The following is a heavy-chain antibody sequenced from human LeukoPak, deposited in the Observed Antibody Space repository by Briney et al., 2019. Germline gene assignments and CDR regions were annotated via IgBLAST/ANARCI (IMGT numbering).Heavy chain of an antibody. Sequence: SETLSLTCAVYGGSFSGYYWSWIRQPPGKGLEWIGYIYYSGGTNYNPSLKSRVTISVDTSKNQFSLKLSSVTAADTAVYYCARDPGGYYDRGVSWFDPWGQGTLVTVSS. CDR1: GGSFSGYY. D-gene: IGHD3-22*01. CDR2: IYYSGGT. V-gene: IGHV4-59*01. CDR3: ARDPGGYYDRGVSWFDP. J-gene: IGHJ5*02.